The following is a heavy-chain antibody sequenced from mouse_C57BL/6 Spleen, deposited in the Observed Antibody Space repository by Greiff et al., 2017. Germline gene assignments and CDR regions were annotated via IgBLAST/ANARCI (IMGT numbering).Heavy chain of an antibody. Sequence: EVQLQQSGPELVKPGASVTIPCKASGYTFTDYNMDWVKQSHGKSLAWIGDINPNNGGTIYNQKFKGKATLTVDKSSSTAYMELRSLTSEDTAVYYCARWLLLYYAMDYWGQGTSVTVSS. V-gene: IGHV1-18*01. J-gene: IGHJ4*01. CDR1: GYTFTDYN. D-gene: IGHD2-3*01. CDR2: INPNNGGT. CDR3: ARWLLLYYAMDY.